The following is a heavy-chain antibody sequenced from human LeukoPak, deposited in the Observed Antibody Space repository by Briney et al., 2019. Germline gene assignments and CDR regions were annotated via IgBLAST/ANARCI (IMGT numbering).Heavy chain of an antibody. J-gene: IGHJ3*02. CDR2: IKPSGSEK. CDR1: GFTFSNYR. D-gene: IGHD2-21*02. CDR3: ARDLDTYVVLTAYDTFDI. Sequence: SGGSLRLSCEGSGFTFSNYRMTWVRQAPEKGLEWVANIKPSGSEKHYADSVEGRFTISRDNAKNSLYLQMNSLRGEDTAVYYCARDLDTYVVLTAYDTFDIWGQGTMVTVSS. V-gene: IGHV3-7*01.